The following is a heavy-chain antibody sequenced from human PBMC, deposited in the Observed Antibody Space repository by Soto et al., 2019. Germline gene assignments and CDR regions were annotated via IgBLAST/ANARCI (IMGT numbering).Heavy chain of an antibody. CDR2: INPSGGST. CDR3: ARGPERYYDYVWGSYRFDY. J-gene: IGHJ4*02. CDR1: GYTFTSYY. Sequence: ASVKVSCKASGYTFTSYYMHWVRQAPGQGLEWMGIINPSGGSTSYAQKFQGRVTMTRDTSTSTVYMELSSLRSEDTAVYYCARGPERYYDYVWGSYRFDYWRQGTLVTVSS. V-gene: IGHV1-46*01. D-gene: IGHD3-16*02.